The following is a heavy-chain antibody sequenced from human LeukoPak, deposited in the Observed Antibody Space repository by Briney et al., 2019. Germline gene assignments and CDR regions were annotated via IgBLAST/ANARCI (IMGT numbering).Heavy chain of an antibody. CDR2: IKQDGSEK. V-gene: IGHV3-7*01. CDR3: ARDGGYSYGYLDY. D-gene: IGHD5-18*01. CDR1: GFTFSSYW. J-gene: IGHJ4*02. Sequence: GGSLRLSCAASGFTFSSYWMSWVRQAPGKGLEWVANIKQDGSEKYYVDSVKGRFTISRDNAKNSLYLQMNSLRAEDTAVYYCARDGGYSYGYLDYWGQGTLVTVSS.